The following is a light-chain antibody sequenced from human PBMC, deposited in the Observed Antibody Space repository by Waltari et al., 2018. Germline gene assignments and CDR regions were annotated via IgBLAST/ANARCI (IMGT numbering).Light chain of an antibody. V-gene: IGLV2-23*01. CDR2: EGS. CDR1: SRDGGNYNL. Sequence: QSALTQPASVSGSPGQSSTIPCIGTSRDGGNYNLVSWYQQYPGKAPKLMIYEGSKRPSGVSNRFSGSKSGNTASLTISGLQAEDEADYHCCSYAGSTTLVFGGGTKLTVL. J-gene: IGLJ2*01. CDR3: CSYAGSTTLV.